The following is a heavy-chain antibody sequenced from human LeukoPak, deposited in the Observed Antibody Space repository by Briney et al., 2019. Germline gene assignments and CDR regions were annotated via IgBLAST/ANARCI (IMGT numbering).Heavy chain of an antibody. V-gene: IGHV3-30-3*01. CDR3: ATGSDFYYAS. J-gene: IGHJ5*02. Sequence: GGSLRLSCVASGFTFTRNCMHWVRQAPGKGLEWVAAIPHDGSNAYYADSVKGRFTISRDDSKNTQYLQTNSLRIEDSAVYYCATGSDFYYASWGQGTLVTVSS. CDR2: IPHDGSNA. D-gene: IGHD3-3*01. CDR1: GFTFTRNC.